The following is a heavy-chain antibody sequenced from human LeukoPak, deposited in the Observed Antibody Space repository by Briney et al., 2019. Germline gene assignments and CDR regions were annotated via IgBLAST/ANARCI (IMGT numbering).Heavy chain of an antibody. J-gene: IGHJ3*02. V-gene: IGHV4-4*07. CDR1: GGSISSYY. Sequence: SETLSLTCTVSGGSISSYYWSWIRQLAGKGLEWIGRIYTSGSTNYNPSLKSRVTMSVDTSKNQFSLRLSSVTAADTAVYYCARDLVGYCSTTSCYGAAFDIWGQGTMVTVSS. CDR2: IYTSGST. CDR3: ARDLVGYCSTTSCYGAAFDI. D-gene: IGHD2-2*03.